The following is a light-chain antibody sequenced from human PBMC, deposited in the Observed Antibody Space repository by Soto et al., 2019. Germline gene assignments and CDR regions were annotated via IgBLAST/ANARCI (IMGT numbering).Light chain of an antibody. J-gene: IGLJ2*01. CDR2: EVS. Sequence: QLVLTQPPSASGSPGQSVTISCTGTSSDVGGYNYVSWYQQHPGKAPKLMIYEVSKRPSGVPDRFSGSKSGNTASLTVSGLQAEDEADYYCSSYAGSTARVVFGGGTKLTVL. V-gene: IGLV2-8*01. CDR1: SSDVGGYNY. CDR3: SSYAGSTARVV.